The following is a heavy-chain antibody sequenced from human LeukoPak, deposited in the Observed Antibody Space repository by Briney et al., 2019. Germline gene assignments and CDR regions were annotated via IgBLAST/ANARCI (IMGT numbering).Heavy chain of an antibody. V-gene: IGHV5-51*07. Sequence: GESLKISCKGSGYSFTSYWIGWVHQMPGKGLEWMGIIYPGDSDTRYSPSFQGQVTISADKPISTAYLQWSSLKASDTAMYYCARVRSTSCYTGFCNWFDPWGQGTLVTVSS. CDR2: IYPGDSDT. CDR3: ARVRSTSCYTGFCNWFDP. J-gene: IGHJ5*02. D-gene: IGHD2-2*02. CDR1: GYSFTSYW.